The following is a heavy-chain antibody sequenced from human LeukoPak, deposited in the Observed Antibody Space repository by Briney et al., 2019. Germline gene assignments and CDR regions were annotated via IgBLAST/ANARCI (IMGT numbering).Heavy chain of an antibody. CDR2: IYYSGST. J-gene: IGHJ4*02. Sequence: SETLSLTCTVSGGSISSGDYYWSWIRQPPGKGLEWIGNIYYSGSTYYNPSVKSRVTISVDTSKNQFSLKLSSVTAADTAVYYCARASSYYDSSGYYLWGQGTLVTVSS. V-gene: IGHV4-30-4*01. D-gene: IGHD3-22*01. CDR3: ARASSYYDSSGYYL. CDR1: GGSISSGDYY.